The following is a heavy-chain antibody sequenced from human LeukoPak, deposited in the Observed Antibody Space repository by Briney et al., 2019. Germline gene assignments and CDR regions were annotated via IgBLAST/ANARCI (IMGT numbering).Heavy chain of an antibody. J-gene: IGHJ3*02. CDR1: GFLFNSYA. CDR2: ISCNSNTI. D-gene: IGHD3-3*01. V-gene: IGHV3-48*01. Sequence: GGPLRLCWAACGFLFNSYAVSGVRQARGGGVEWVLYISCNSNTIYYADSVRGRFTIPRDNAKTSLFLQMNSLRAEDTAVYYCARDLNDNFWSGYYAFDIYGQGTMAIVSS. CDR3: ARDLNDNFWSGYYAFDI.